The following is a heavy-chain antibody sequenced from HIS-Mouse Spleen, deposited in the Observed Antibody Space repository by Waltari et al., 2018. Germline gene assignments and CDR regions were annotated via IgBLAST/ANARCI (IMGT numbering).Heavy chain of an antibody. J-gene: IGHJ4*02. Sequence: STYYNPSLKSRVTISVDTSKNQFSLKLSSVTAADTAVYYCARHVTTMVRGVIDYWGQGTLVTVSS. V-gene: IGHV4-39*01. CDR2: ST. CDR3: ARHVTTMVRGVIDY. D-gene: IGHD3-10*01.